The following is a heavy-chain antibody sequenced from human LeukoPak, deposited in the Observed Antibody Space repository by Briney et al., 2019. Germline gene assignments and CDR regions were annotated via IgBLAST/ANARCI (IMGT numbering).Heavy chain of an antibody. D-gene: IGHD5-18*01. Sequence: GGPLRLSCAASGFTFNSYSMNRVRQAPGKGLEWVSSISSSSSSIYYADSVKGRFTISRDNAKNSLYLQMNSLRAEDTAVYYCARASGDIVETATMGSYWGQGTLVTVSS. CDR2: ISSSSSSI. CDR3: ARASGDIVETATMGSY. J-gene: IGHJ4*02. V-gene: IGHV3-21*01. CDR1: GFTFNSYS.